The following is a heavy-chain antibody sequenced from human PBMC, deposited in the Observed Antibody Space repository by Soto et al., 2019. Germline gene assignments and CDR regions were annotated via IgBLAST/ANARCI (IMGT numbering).Heavy chain of an antibody. V-gene: IGHV3-30*18. Sequence: GGSLRLSCAASGFTFSSYGMHWVRQAPGKGLEWVAVISYDGSNKYYADSVKGRFTISRDNSKNTLYLQMNSLRAEGTAVYYCAKGAQYSSSWYRSFYFDYWGQGTLVTVSS. D-gene: IGHD6-13*01. CDR2: ISYDGSNK. CDR3: AKGAQYSSSWYRSFYFDY. J-gene: IGHJ4*02. CDR1: GFTFSSYG.